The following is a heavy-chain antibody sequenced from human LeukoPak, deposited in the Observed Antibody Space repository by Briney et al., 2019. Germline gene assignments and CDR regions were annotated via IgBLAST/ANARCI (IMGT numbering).Heavy chain of an antibody. CDR2: IYSGGST. V-gene: IGHV3-66*01. CDR1: GFTVSSNY. Sequence: PGGSLRLSCAASGFTVSSNYMSWVRQAPGKGLEWVSVIYSGGSTYYADSVKGRFTISRDNSKNTLYLQMNSLRAEDTAVYYCAKEGGEWLWSRYYYYYGMDVWGQGTTVTVSS. J-gene: IGHJ6*02. CDR3: AKEGGEWLWSRYYYYYGMDV. D-gene: IGHD5-12*01.